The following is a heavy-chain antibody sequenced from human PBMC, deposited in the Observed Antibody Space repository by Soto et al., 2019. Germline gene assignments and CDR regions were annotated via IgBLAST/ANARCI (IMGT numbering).Heavy chain of an antibody. CDR3: AREGRGDASLIWQAFDS. Sequence: SQTLSLTCAISGDSVSSNTAAWNWIRQSPSRGLEWLGRTYYRSKWYNEYAVSVNSRITINPDASKNQFSLHLNSVTPEDTAVYFCAREGRGDASLIWQAFDSWGEGAMGTVS. D-gene: IGHD3-16*01. V-gene: IGHV6-1*01. J-gene: IGHJ3*01. CDR2: TYYRSKWYN. CDR1: GDSVSSNTAA.